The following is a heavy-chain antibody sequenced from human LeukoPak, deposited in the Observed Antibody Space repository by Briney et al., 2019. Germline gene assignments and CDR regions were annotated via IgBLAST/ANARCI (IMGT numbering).Heavy chain of an antibody. V-gene: IGHV3-23*01. CDR3: AKDRVQLERPYWFDP. D-gene: IGHD1-1*01. J-gene: IGHJ5*02. CDR2: ISRDSTTM. CDR1: GFTFSTYS. Sequence: GGSLRLSCAASGFTFSTYSMTWVRQAPGKGLEWVSSISRDSTTMYYADSVKGRFTTSRDNSKNTLYLEMNSLRAEDTAVYYCAKDRVQLERPYWFDPWGQGTLVTVSS.